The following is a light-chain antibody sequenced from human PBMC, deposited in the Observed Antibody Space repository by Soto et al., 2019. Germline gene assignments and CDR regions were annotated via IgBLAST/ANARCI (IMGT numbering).Light chain of an antibody. V-gene: IGLV2-14*01. CDR2: EVS. J-gene: IGLJ2*01. CDR1: ISDVGGYNF. CDR3: NSYTRSNTLV. Sequence: QSALTQPASVSGSPGQSITISCTGAISDVGGYNFVSWYQQHPGKAPKLMIYEVSNRPSGVSDRFSGSKSGNTASLTISGLQADDEADYYCNSYTRSNTLVFRGGTKLTVL.